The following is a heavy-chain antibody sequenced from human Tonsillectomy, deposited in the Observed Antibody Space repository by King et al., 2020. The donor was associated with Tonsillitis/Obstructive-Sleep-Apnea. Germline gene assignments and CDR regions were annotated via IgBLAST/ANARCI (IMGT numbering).Heavy chain of an antibody. CDR3: PTEYAPGRGYCSSTSCYGAFDI. Sequence: VQLVESGGGLVKPGGSLRLSCAASGFTFSNAWMSWVRQAPGKGLEWVGRIKSKTDGGTTDYAAPVKGRFTISRDDSKNTLYLQMNSLKTEDTAVYYCPTEYAPGRGYCSSTSCYGAFDIWGQGTMVTVSS. CDR1: GFTFSNAW. V-gene: IGHV3-15*01. D-gene: IGHD2-2*01. J-gene: IGHJ3*02. CDR2: IKSKTDGGTT.